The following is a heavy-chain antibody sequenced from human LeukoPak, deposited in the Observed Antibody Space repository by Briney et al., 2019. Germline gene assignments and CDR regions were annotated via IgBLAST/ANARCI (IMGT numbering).Heavy chain of an antibody. CDR1: GYTFTRYG. Sequence: ASVKVSCKASGYTFTRYGIRWVRQAPGQGLEWMGWINAYNGDTNYAQKLQGRVTMTTDTSTSPAYMEVSSRRSDDTAVYYCAATMVRGAHLYYGMDVWGQGTTVTASS. D-gene: IGHD3-10*01. CDR3: AATMVRGAHLYYGMDV. J-gene: IGHJ6*02. V-gene: IGHV1-18*01. CDR2: INAYNGDT.